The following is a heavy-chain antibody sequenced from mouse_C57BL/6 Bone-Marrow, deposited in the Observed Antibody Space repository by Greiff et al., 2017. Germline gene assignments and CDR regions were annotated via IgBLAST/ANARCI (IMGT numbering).Heavy chain of an antibody. J-gene: IGHJ4*01. CDR1: GYAFSSYW. D-gene: IGHD2-5*01. CDR3: ARGYSNYPYYYAMDY. V-gene: IGHV1-80*01. CDR2: IYPGDGDT. Sequence: VQLQQSGAELVKPGASVKISCKASGYAFSSYWMSWVKQRPGKGLEWIGQIYPGDGDTNYNGKFKGKATLTADKSSRTAYMQLSSLTSEDSAVYFCARGYSNYPYYYAMDYWGQGTSVTVSS.